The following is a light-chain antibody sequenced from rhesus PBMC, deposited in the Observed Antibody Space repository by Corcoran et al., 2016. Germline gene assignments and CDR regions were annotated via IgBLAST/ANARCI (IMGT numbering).Light chain of an antibody. J-gene: IGLJ2*01. Sequence: QSTPAQPPSVSGSPGQSVTISCTGTTSDIGSYDFVSWYQQSPGKAPKLLIYGVNNRPAGVSDRFSGSKSGNTASLTISGLQAEDEADYFCCSFSPSRTFLFGGGTRLTVL. V-gene: IGLV2S7*01. CDR2: GVN. CDR3: CSFSPSRTFL. CDR1: TSDIGSYDF.